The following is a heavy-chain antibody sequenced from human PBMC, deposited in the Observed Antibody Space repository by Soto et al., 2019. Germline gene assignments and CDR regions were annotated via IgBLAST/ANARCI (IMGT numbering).Heavy chain of an antibody. J-gene: IGHJ4*02. D-gene: IGHD2-15*01. CDR2: IYYDGST. V-gene: IGHV4-39*02. CDR1: GGSINRNNYY. Sequence: SETLSLTCTVSGGSINRNNYYWAWIRQPPGKGLAWIASIYYDGSTYYNPSLKSRVPISVDTSKNHFSLKLSSATAADTAVYYCAKVVVAATRHTDFDSWGQGTLVTVS. CDR3: AKVVVAATRHTDFDS.